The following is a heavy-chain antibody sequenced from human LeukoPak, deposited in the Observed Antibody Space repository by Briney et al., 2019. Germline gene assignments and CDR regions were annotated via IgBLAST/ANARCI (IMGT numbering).Heavy chain of an antibody. Sequence: GGSLRLSCAASGFTFSSSAMSWVRQAPGKGLEWVSAISSDGGNTYYADSVKGRFTISRDNSRNTLYLQMNSLRAEDTAVYYCARDAARYGSGWYYDFWGQGTLVTVSS. D-gene: IGHD6-19*01. J-gene: IGHJ4*02. CDR2: ISSDGGNT. V-gene: IGHV3-23*01. CDR1: GFTFSSSA. CDR3: ARDAARYGSGWYYDF.